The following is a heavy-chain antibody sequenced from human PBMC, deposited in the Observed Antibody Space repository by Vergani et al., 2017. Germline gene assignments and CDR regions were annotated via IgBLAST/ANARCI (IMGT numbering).Heavy chain of an antibody. CDR3: ARERRSITIFGVVITARYAFDI. V-gene: IGHV1-69*01. D-gene: IGHD3-3*01. Sequence: QVQLVQSGAEVKKPGSSVKVSCKASGGTFSSYAISWVRQAPGQGLEWMGGIIPIFGTANYAHKFQGRVTITADESTSTAYMELSSLRSEDTAVYYCARERRSITIFGVVITARYAFDIWGQGTMVTVSS. CDR2: IIPIFGTA. J-gene: IGHJ3*02. CDR1: GGTFSSYA.